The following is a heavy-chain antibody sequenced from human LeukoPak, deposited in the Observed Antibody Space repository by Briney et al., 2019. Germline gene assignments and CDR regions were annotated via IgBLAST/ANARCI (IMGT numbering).Heavy chain of an antibody. CDR1: GDSISSTSYY. CDR3: ASRVYGLGSFNY. Sequence: SETLSLTCTVSGDSISSTSYYWDWIRQPPGKGLERIGSIYNSRTTYYNPSLKSRVTISVDTSKNQFSLKVSSVTAADTAVYYCASRVYGLGSFNYWGQGTLVTVSS. J-gene: IGHJ4*01. CDR2: IYNSRTT. D-gene: IGHD3-10*01. V-gene: IGHV4-39*01.